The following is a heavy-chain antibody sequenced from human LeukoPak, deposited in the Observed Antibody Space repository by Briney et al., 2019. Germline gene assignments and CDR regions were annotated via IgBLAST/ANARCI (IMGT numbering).Heavy chain of an antibody. Sequence: PGGSLRLSCAASGFSFSTYAMHWVRQAPGMGPEWEAVVSHDGSTKYYTDSVRGRFTISRDNSKNTFFLQLNGLRTGDTAVYYCARAIMGTENLDYWGQGTLVTVSS. V-gene: IGHV3-30*10. CDR2: VSHDGSTK. CDR3: ARAIMGTENLDY. CDR1: GFSFSTYA. D-gene: IGHD5-18*01. J-gene: IGHJ4*02.